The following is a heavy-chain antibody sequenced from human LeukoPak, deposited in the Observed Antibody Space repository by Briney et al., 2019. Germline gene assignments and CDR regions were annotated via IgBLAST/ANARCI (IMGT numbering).Heavy chain of an antibody. D-gene: IGHD2-2*02. CDR1: GFTFSSYS. CDR3: ARGKKVQATAILDY. Sequence: GGSLRLSCAASGFTFSSYSMNWVRQAPGKGLEWVSSISSSSSYIYYADSVKGRFTISRDNAKNSLYLQMNSLRAEDTAVYYCARGKKVQATAILDYWGQGTLVTVSS. CDR2: ISSSSSYI. J-gene: IGHJ4*02. V-gene: IGHV3-21*01.